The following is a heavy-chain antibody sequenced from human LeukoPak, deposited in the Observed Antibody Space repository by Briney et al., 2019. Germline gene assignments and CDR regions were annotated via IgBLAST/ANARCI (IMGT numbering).Heavy chain of an antibody. D-gene: IGHD2-21*02. CDR1: GFSFSNYW. Sequence: PGGTLRLSRAASGFSFSNYWMPWVRQAPGGGLMWVSRIYGDGGGATYADSVKGRFTISRDNAKNTLHLQMSSLRAEDTAVYYCARGHVTGSDRHWDYWGQGTLATVSS. J-gene: IGHJ4*02. CDR3: ARGHVTGSDRHWDY. V-gene: IGHV3-74*01. CDR2: IYGDGGGA.